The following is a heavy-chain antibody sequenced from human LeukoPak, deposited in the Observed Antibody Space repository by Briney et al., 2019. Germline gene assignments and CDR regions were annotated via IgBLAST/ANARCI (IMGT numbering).Heavy chain of an antibody. D-gene: IGHD2-15*01. CDR3: ARDGMAANKYSPLDN. V-gene: IGHV4-59*08. CDR1: GGSINSYY. Sequence: SETLSLTCTVSGGSINSYYWSWIRQPPGKGLECIGYIHYTGSTYYNPSLKSRVTILVDTSKNQFSLNLNSVTAADTAVYYCARDGMAANKYSPLDNWGQGTLVTVSS. CDR2: IHYTGST. J-gene: IGHJ4*02.